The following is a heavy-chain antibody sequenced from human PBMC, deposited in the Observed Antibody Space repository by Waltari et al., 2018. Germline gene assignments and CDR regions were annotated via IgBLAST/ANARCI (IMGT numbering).Heavy chain of an antibody. D-gene: IGHD3-22*01. J-gene: IGHJ4*02. V-gene: IGHV4-59*11. Sequence: QVQLQESGPGLVKPSETLSLTCTVSGGSISSHYWSWIRQPPGKGLEWIAYIYYSGSTNYNHSLKSRVTISIDTSKNQFSLKLSSVTAADTAVYYCARVVSGSARYDYWGQGTLVTVSS. CDR1: GGSISSHY. CDR3: ARVVSGSARYDY. CDR2: IYYSGST.